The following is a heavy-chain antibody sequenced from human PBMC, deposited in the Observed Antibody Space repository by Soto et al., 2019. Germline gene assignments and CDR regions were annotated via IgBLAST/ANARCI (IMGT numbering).Heavy chain of an antibody. V-gene: IGHV3-30*18. D-gene: IGHD1-26*01. J-gene: IGHJ4*02. Sequence: GGSLRLSCAASGFSLTSYGMHWVRQPPGKGLERVAVISDDGSKIYYADSVKGRFTISRDTSRNTLYLQMNSLGPEDTAIYYCAKVGDVYNSFFDYWGQGARVTVSS. CDR3: AKVGDVYNSFFDY. CDR1: GFSLTSYG. CDR2: ISDDGSKI.